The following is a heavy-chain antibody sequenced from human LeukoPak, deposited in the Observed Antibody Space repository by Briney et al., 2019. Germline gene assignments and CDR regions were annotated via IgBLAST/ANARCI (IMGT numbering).Heavy chain of an antibody. Sequence: GGSLRLSCEASGFTFGNYAMNWVRQAPGKGLEWVSTISGTGSSTYYADSAKGRFTISRDNSKDTLFLQLNSLTAADTAMYFCATASVAIPQYCNSWGQGTLVTVSS. D-gene: IGHD2-2*02. CDR3: ATASVAIPQYCNS. CDR1: GFTFGNYA. CDR2: ISGTGSST. V-gene: IGHV3-23*01. J-gene: IGHJ5*02.